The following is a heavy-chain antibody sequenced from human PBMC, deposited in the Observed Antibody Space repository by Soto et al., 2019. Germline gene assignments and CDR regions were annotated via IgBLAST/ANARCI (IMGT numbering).Heavy chain of an antibody. CDR2: ISSSSSYI. D-gene: IGHD5-18*01. Sequence: EVQLVESGGGLVKPGGSLRLSCAASGFTFSSYSMNWVRQAPGKGLEWVSSISSSSSYIYYADSVKGRFTISRDNAKNSLYLQMNSLRAEDTAEYYCARDQPGYSYGYGLGYWGKGTLVTVSS. CDR3: ARDQPGYSYGYGLGY. J-gene: IGHJ4*02. CDR1: GFTFSSYS. V-gene: IGHV3-21*01.